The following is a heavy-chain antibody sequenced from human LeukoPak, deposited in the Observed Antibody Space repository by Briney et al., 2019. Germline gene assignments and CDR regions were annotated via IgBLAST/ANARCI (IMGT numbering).Heavy chain of an antibody. D-gene: IGHD6-19*01. Sequence: ASVKVSCKASGYTFTGYYMHWVRQAPGQGLEWMGWINPNSGGTNYAQKFQGRVTMTRDTSISTAYMELSRLRSDDTAVYYCARATPASSGWSYYYGMDVWGQGTTVTVSS. V-gene: IGHV1-2*02. CDR1: GYTFTGYY. CDR3: ARATPASSGWSYYYGMDV. CDR2: INPNSGGT. J-gene: IGHJ6*02.